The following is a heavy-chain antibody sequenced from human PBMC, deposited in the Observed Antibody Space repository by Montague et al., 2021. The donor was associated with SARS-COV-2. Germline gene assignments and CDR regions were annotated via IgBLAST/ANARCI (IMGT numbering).Heavy chain of an antibody. Sequence: TLSLTCTVSGASISTGPFYWSWIRQYPGKGLEWIGYIYYSGSTYYNPSLKSRITMSVDPSKNQFSLTLSSVTAADTAVYFCARDLLPPRTAIKTNFFGLDVWGQGTTVIVSS. D-gene: IGHD2-21*02. V-gene: IGHV4-31*03. CDR3: ARDLLPPRTAIKTNFFGLDV. CDR2: IYYSGST. J-gene: IGHJ6*02. CDR1: GASISTGPFY.